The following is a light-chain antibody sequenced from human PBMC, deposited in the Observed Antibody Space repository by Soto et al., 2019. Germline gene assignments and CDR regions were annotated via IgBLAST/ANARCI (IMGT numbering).Light chain of an antibody. CDR2: GAS. CDR1: QSITSNY. Sequence: VLPQSPGTLSLSPGERATLSCRASQSITSNYLAWYQQRPGQAPRLLIYGASSRATGIPDRFSGSGSGTDFSLSINRLEPEDFAVYFCQQYSSSPQTFGQGTKVEIK. V-gene: IGKV3-20*01. CDR3: QQYSSSPQT. J-gene: IGKJ1*01.